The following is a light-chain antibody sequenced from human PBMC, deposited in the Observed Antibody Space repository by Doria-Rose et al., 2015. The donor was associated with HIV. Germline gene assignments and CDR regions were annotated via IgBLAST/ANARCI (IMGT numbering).Light chain of an antibody. CDR2: GAS. V-gene: IGKV1-9*01. J-gene: IGKJ1*01. CDR1: QGISRY. CDR3: QQFDSFPRT. Sequence: DIQLTQSPSFPSASVGVRVTITCRASQGISRYLAWYQQKPGKAPTLLIFGASTLQSGVPSRFSGSGSETVFTLTISSPQPEDFATYYCQQFDSFPRTFGQGTKVELK.